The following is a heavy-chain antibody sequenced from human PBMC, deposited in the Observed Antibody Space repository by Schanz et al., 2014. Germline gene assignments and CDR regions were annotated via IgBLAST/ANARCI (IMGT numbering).Heavy chain of an antibody. CDR3: ARYRLECGAECYSVEVFEI. D-gene: IGHD2-21*01. V-gene: IGHV1-69*02. Sequence: VQLEQSGAEVKKPGSSVKVSCKASGGTFSSFGINWVRQAPGQGLEWMGRIIPSLGLAKYEQKFQDKVTITADTSTTAAYMELSGLRSEGTAVYYCARYRLECGAECYSVEVFEIWGQGTLVIVSS. J-gene: IGHJ4*02. CDR1: GGTFSSFG. CDR2: IIPSLGLA.